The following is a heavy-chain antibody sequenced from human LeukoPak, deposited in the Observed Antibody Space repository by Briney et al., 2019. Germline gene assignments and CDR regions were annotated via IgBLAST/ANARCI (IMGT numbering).Heavy chain of an antibody. CDR2: IYYSGST. Sequence: SETLSLTCTVSGGSVSSGSYFWNWIRQPPGMGLEWIGYIYYSGSTNYNPSLKSRVTISVDTSKNQFSLKLSSLTAADTAVYYCARIPGIVGAGLDYWGQGTLVTVSS. J-gene: IGHJ4*02. D-gene: IGHD1-26*01. CDR3: ARIPGIVGAGLDY. CDR1: GGSVSSGSYF. V-gene: IGHV4-61*01.